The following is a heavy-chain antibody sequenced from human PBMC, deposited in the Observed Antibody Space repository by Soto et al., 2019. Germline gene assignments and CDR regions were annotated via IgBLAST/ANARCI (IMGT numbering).Heavy chain of an antibody. CDR2: IIPFLKTA. CDR1: GGTFSSSA. V-gene: IGHV1-69*06. Sequence: QVQLVQSGAEVKKPGSSVKVSCKASGGTFSSSAISWIRQAPGEGLEWMGGIIPFLKTATYAQKVQGRVTVTADKFTSRAYMELRSLRSEETSVYYCARAVGRTVGGVNLYYYYDIDVWCQGTTVTVPS. D-gene: IGHD3-16*01. J-gene: IGHJ6*02. CDR3: ARAVGRTVGGVNLYYYYDIDV.